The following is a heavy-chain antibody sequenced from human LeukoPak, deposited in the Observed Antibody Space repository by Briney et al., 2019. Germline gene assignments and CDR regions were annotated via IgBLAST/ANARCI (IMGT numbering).Heavy chain of an antibody. V-gene: IGHV3-7*01. Sequence: PGGSLRLSCAVSGFTSSSYWMNWVRQAPGKGLERVASIRQDGVEKSYLDSVKGRFTISRDNTENSLYLQINSLRAEDAAVYYCARDGTAPGLYFDLWGQGTLVTVSS. CDR3: ARDGTAPGLYFDL. J-gene: IGHJ4*01. CDR2: IRQDGVEK. D-gene: IGHD6-13*01. CDR1: GFTSSSYW.